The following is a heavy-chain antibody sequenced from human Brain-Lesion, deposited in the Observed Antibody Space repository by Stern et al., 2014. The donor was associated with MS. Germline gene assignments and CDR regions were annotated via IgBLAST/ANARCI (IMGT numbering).Heavy chain of an antibody. CDR1: GYTLTELS. Sequence: VQLVESGAEVKKPGASVKVSCKVSGYTLTELSMHWVRQAPRKGLEWMGGFAPEEGETITAQKFQGRVTMTEDTSTDTAYMELSSLRSEDTAVYYCATLSPGAGGNYYRHFDYWGQGTLVTVSS. D-gene: IGHD1-26*01. J-gene: IGHJ4*02. CDR2: FAPEEGET. V-gene: IGHV1-24*01. CDR3: ATLSPGAGGNYYRHFDY.